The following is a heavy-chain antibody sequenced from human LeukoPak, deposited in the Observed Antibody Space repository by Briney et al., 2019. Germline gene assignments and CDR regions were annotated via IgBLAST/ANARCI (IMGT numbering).Heavy chain of an antibody. J-gene: IGHJ1*01. V-gene: IGHV3-66*01. CDR3: ARDFTGAGYFQH. CDR1: GFTVSSNY. CDR2: IYSGGST. D-gene: IGHD1-26*01. Sequence: GGSLRLSCAASGFTVSSNYMSWVRQAPGKGLEWVSVIYSGGSTYYADSVKGRFTISRDNSKNTLYLQMNSLRAEDTAVYYCARDFTGAGYFQHWGQGTLVTVSS.